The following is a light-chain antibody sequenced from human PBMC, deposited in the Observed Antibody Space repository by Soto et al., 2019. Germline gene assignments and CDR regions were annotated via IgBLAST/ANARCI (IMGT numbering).Light chain of an antibody. CDR2: AAS. CDR1: QGISGY. Sequence: IQLTQSPSSLSASVGDRVTLTFRATQGISGYVAWYQQKPGRAPQLLIYAASTLQSGVPSRFSGSGSGTDFTLTISSLQPEDFATYYCQQLNSLPFTFGPGTKVDVK. CDR3: QQLNSLPFT. J-gene: IGKJ3*01. V-gene: IGKV1-9*01.